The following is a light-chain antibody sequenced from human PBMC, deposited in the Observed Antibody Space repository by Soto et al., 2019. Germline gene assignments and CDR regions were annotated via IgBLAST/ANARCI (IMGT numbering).Light chain of an antibody. J-gene: IGLJ3*02. CDR3: ETWDSNTWV. CDR2: VEGSGSF. Sequence: QLVLTQSSSASASLGSSVKLTCTLSSGHSSHIIAWHQQQPGKAPRYLMKVEGSGSFNKGSGVPDRFSGYRSGADRYLTISNLQFEDEVDYYCETWDSNTWVFGGGTKLTVL. CDR1: SGHSSHI. V-gene: IGLV4-60*02.